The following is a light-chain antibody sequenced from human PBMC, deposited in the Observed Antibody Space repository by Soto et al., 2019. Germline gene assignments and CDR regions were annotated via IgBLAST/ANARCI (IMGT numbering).Light chain of an antibody. V-gene: IGLV2-8*01. J-gene: IGLJ2*01. CDR1: SSDVGGYNY. Sequence: QSALTQPPSASGSPGPSGTISCTGTSSDVGGYNYVSWYQQHPGKAAKFLIFEVSSRTSGVPDRFSGSKSGNTASLTVSGLQVDDDADYYCSSYAGSNNPVIFGAGTKLTVL. CDR2: EVS. CDR3: SSYAGSNNPVI.